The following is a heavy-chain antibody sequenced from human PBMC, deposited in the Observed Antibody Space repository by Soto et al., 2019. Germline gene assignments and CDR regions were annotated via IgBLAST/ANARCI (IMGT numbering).Heavy chain of an antibody. CDR1: GFTFNKYA. CDR3: ATSRASIAVAGETEYSFDY. CDR2: ITDSGAAS. V-gene: IGHV3-23*01. D-gene: IGHD6-19*01. J-gene: IGHJ4*02. Sequence: PGGSLRLSCTASGFTFNKYAMSWVRQAPGKGLEWVSAITDSGAASHYADSVKGRFTVSRDNSKNTLYLQMNSLRADDTAVYYCATSRASIAVAGETEYSFDYWGQGTLVTVSS.